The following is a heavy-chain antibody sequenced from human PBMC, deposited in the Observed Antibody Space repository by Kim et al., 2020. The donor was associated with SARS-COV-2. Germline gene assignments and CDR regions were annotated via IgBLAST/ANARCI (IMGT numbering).Heavy chain of an antibody. CDR3: ASGPRGYYSTTTGFWYFDL. Sequence: SVKVSCKASGGTFSGYGIAWVRQAPGQGLEWMGRIIPIFDMSNYAEKFQDRVTITADKDTGTAYMELRSLRSEDTALYYCASGPRGYYSTTTGFWYFDL. V-gene: IGHV1-69*04. D-gene: IGHD2-2*01. CDR1: GGTFSGYG. CDR2: IIPIFDMS. J-gene: IGHJ2*01.